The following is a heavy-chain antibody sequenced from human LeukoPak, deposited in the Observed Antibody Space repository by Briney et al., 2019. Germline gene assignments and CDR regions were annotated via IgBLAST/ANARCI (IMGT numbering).Heavy chain of an antibody. D-gene: IGHD4-23*01. Sequence: GASVKVSCKASGYTFTSYGISWVRQAPGQGLEWMGWISAYNGNTNYAQKLQGRVTMTTDTSTSTAYMELRSLRSDDTAVYYCAGDLPEGGNSYSYYYGMDVWGQGTTVTVSS. CDR1: GYTFTSYG. CDR3: AGDLPEGGNSYSYYYGMDV. CDR2: ISAYNGNT. J-gene: IGHJ6*02. V-gene: IGHV1-18*01.